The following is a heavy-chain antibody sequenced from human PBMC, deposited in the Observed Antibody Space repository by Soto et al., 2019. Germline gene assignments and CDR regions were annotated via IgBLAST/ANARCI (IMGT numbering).Heavy chain of an antibody. CDR2: ISGITNYK. J-gene: IGHJ4*02. V-gene: IGHV3-21*01. CDR3: AGGSRDASGYYDFDF. CDR1: GFTFSSYG. Sequence: PGGSLRLSCAASGFTFSSYGMSWVRQAPGKGLEWVSSISGITNYKYSADSLKGRFTISRDNAKNSLYLQMNSLRAEDTAVYYCAGGSRDASGYYDFDFWGQGILVTVS. D-gene: IGHD3-22*01.